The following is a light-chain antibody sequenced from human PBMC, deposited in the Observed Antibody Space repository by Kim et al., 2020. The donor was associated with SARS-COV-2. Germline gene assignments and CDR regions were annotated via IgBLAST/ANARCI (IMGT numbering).Light chain of an antibody. Sequence: DIQMTQSPSSLSASVGDRVTITCRASQSIANYLNWYQHKPPGKAPSLLLYAASTLHTGVPSRFSGSGSGTNFTLTVSGLQPEDFATYYCQQSYTTPITCGQGTRLEIK. J-gene: IGKJ5*01. CDR2: AAS. V-gene: IGKV1-39*01. CDR3: QQSYTTPIT. CDR1: QSIANY.